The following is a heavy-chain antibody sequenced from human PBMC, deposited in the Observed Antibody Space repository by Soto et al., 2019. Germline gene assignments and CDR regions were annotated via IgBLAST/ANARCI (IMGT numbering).Heavy chain of an antibody. CDR2: ISWDGGST. D-gene: IGHD3-22*01. Sequence: VQLVESGGVVVQPGGSLRLSCAASGFTFDDYTMHWVRQAPGKGLEWVSLISWDGGSTYYADSVKGRFTISRDNSKNSLYLQMNSLRTEDTALYYCAKASSGYPLLSGTDVWGQGTTVTVSS. CDR1: GFTFDDYT. V-gene: IGHV3-43*01. CDR3: AKASSGYPLLSGTDV. J-gene: IGHJ6*02.